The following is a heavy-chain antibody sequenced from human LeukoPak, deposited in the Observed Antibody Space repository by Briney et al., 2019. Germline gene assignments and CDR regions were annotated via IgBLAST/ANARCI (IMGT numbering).Heavy chain of an antibody. V-gene: IGHV3-9*03. J-gene: IGHJ3*02. D-gene: IGHD4-17*01. CDR3: AKDATAEDGDYIVGDASDI. CDR2: ISWNSGSI. CDR1: GFTFDDYA. Sequence: PGGSLRLSCAASGFTFDDYAMHWVRQAPGKGLEWVSGISWNSGSIGYADSVNGRFTISRDNAKKSLYLHMSSLRAEDMALYYCAKDATAEDGDYIVGDASDIWGQGTMVIVSS.